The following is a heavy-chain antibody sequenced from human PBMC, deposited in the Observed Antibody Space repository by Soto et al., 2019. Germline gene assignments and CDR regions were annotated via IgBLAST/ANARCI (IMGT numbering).Heavy chain of an antibody. CDR1: GGSISSYH. CDR3: ARPSGSYLYYFVY. D-gene: IGHD1-26*01. CDR2: IFYSGST. V-gene: IGHV4-59*01. J-gene: IGHJ4*02. Sequence: PSETLSLTCTVSGGSISSYHWSWIRQPPGKGLEWIGFIFYSGSTSYNPSLKSRVTISIDTSEYQFSLKLSSVTAADTAVYYCARPSGSYLYYFVYWGQGTLVTVSS.